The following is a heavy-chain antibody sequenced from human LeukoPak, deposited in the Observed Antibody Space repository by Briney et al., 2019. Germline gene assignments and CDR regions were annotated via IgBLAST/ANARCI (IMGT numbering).Heavy chain of an antibody. CDR1: GFTFSSGA. CDR3: AKAVDLATISVDI. D-gene: IGHD5-24*01. V-gene: IGHV3-23*01. J-gene: IGHJ3*02. Sequence: GGSLRLSCAASGFTFSSGAMNWVRQAPGKGLEWVSTISVSDGTTYYADSVKGRFTISRDNSKNTLYLVMNSLRVDDTAVYYCAKAVDLATISVDIWGQGTMVTVSS. CDR2: ISVSDGTT.